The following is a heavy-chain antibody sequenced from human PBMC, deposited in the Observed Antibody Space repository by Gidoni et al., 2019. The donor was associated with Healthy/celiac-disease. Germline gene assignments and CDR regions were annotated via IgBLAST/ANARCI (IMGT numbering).Heavy chain of an antibody. CDR1: GGSVSSGSYY. D-gene: IGHD6-19*01. CDR2: IYYSGST. Sequence: QVQLQESGPGLVKPSATLSLTCTVSGGSVSSGSYYWSWIRQPPGKGLEWIGYIYYSGSTNYNPSLKSRVTISVDTSKNQFSLKLSSVTAADTAVYYCASSKWLVYYMDVWGKGTTVTVSS. V-gene: IGHV4-61*01. CDR3: ASSKWLVYYMDV. J-gene: IGHJ6*03.